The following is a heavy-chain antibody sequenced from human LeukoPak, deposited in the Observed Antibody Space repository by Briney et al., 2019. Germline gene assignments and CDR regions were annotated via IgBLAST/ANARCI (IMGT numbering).Heavy chain of an antibody. CDR2: INANNGKT. J-gene: IGHJ4*02. D-gene: IGHD3-16*02. CDR3: SRDSTFGAVVDFNF. V-gene: IGHV1-18*01. CDR1: GYTFNTFS. Sequence: GASVKVSCTASGYTFNTFSIAWVRQAPGQGLEWMGWINANNGKTHYAQKFHDRVTMTTDTSTNTAYLELRGLKSDDTAMYYCSRDSTFGAVVDFNFWGQGTLVTVSS.